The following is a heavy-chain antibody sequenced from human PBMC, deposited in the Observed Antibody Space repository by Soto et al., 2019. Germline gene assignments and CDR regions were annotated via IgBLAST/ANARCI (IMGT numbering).Heavy chain of an antibody. D-gene: IGHD4-17*01. CDR3: TTDREYGYYYFDY. CDR2: IKSKTDGRTT. CDR1: GFTFSNAW. Sequence: GGSLRLSCAASGFTFSNAWMSWVRQAPGKGLEWVGRIKSKTDGRTTDYAAPVKGRFTISRDDSKNTLYLQMNSLKTEDTAVYYCTTDREYGYYYFDYWGQGTLVTVSS. J-gene: IGHJ4*02. V-gene: IGHV3-15*01.